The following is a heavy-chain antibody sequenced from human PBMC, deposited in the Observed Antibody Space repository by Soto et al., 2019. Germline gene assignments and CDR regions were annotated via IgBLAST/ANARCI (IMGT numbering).Heavy chain of an antibody. CDR2: INSDGSST. CDR1: GFTFSSYW. D-gene: IGHD6-19*01. J-gene: IGHJ6*02. CDR3: ARVLTVGIAVKRPMDV. Sequence: GGSLRLSCAASGFTFSSYWMHWVRQAPGKGLVWVSRINSDGSSTSYADSVKDRFTISRDNAKNTLYLQMNSLRAEDTAVYYCARVLTVGIAVKRPMDVWGQGTTVTVSS. V-gene: IGHV3-74*01.